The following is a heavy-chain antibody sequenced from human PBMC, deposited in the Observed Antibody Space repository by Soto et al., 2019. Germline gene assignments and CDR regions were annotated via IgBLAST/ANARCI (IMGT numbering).Heavy chain of an antibody. CDR1: GDXVSSNTGA. CDR2: TYYRSNWRH. Sequence: QXLSLTCAISGDXVSSNTGAWNWIRSSPSRGLEWLGRTYYRSNWRHDYSVSVKSRITVNPDTSKNHFSLQMNSVTPDDTAVYYCARGVAGSGFDLWGQGTLGTVSS. D-gene: IGHD6-19*01. V-gene: IGHV6-1*01. J-gene: IGHJ4*02. CDR3: ARGVAGSGFDL.